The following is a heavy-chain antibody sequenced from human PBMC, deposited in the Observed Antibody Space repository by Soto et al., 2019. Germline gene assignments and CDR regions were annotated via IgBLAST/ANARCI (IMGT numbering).Heavy chain of an antibody. CDR3: ARDPPTIASAGREDY. Sequence: GASVKVSCKASGYTFTGYYMHWVRQAPGQGLEWMGWISAKNGNTKYAQKLQGRVTMTTDTSTNTAYMELRSLRSDDTAVYYCARDPPTIASAGREDYWGQGTLVTVSS. D-gene: IGHD6-13*01. V-gene: IGHV1-18*04. J-gene: IGHJ4*02. CDR2: ISAKNGNT. CDR1: GYTFTGYY.